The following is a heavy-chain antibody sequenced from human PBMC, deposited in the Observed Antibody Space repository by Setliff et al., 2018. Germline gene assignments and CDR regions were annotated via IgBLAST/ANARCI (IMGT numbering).Heavy chain of an antibody. CDR3: ARGGSGIAAAGTGKTAFDI. D-gene: IGHD6-13*01. CDR1: GYTFTSYD. CDR2: MNPNSGNT. Sequence: ASVKVSCKASGYTFTSYDINWVRQATGQGLEWMGWMNPNSGNTGYAQKFQGRVTMTRNTSITTAYMELSSLRSEDTAVYYCARGGSGIAAAGTGKTAFDIWDQGAMVTVSS. J-gene: IGHJ3*02. V-gene: IGHV1-8*02.